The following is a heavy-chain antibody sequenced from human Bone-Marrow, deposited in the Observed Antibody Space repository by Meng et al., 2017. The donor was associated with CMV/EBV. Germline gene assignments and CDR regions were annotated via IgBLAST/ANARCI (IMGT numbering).Heavy chain of an antibody. D-gene: IGHD3-22*01. V-gene: IGHV4-59*01. CDR2: IYYSGST. J-gene: IGHJ4*02. CDR1: GGSISSYY. Sequence: SETLSLTCTVSGGSISSYYWSWIRQPPGKGLEWIGYIYYSGSTNYNPSLKSRVTISVDTSKNQFSLKLSSVTAADTAVYYCARAAYYYDSSGPYYFDYWGPGKRVTGAS. CDR3: ARAAYYYDSSGPYYFDY.